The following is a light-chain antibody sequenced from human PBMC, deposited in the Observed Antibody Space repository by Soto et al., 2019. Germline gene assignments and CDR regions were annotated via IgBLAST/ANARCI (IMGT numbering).Light chain of an antibody. CDR1: QAISHY. V-gene: IGKV1-27*01. CDR2: GSS. J-gene: IGKJ3*01. CDR3: QKSDSAPFT. Sequence: DVQMTQSPSPLSASVGDRVTIACRASQAISHYLAWYQQKPGKVPELLIYGSSTLQSGVPSRFSGSGSGTDFTLTISSLQPEHVATYYCQKSDSAPFTFGPGTKVDIK.